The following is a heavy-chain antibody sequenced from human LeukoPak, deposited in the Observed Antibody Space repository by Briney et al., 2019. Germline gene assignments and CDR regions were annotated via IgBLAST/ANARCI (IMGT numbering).Heavy chain of an antibody. CDR1: GFTFSSYS. V-gene: IGHV3-30*18. CDR2: ISYDGSNK. CDR3: AKDIH. Sequence: GGSLRLSCAASGFTFSSYSMNWVRQAPGKGLEWVALISYDGSNKYYADSVKGRFTISRDNSKNTLYLQMNSLRAEDTAVYYCAKDIHWGQGTLVTVSS. J-gene: IGHJ4*02.